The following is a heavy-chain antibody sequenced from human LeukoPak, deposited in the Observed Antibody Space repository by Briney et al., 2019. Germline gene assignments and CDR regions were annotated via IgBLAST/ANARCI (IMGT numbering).Heavy chain of an antibody. D-gene: IGHD6-13*01. CDR1: GFTFSSHW. CDR2: IESDGSST. J-gene: IGHJ4*02. Sequence: GGSLRLSCAASGFTFSSHWMHWVRQAPGKGLVWVSRIESDGSSTSYADSVKGRFTISRDNAKNTLYLQMNSLRAEDTAVYYCARDQRSSQGYYFDYWGQGTLVTVSS. V-gene: IGHV3-74*01. CDR3: ARDQRSSQGYYFDY.